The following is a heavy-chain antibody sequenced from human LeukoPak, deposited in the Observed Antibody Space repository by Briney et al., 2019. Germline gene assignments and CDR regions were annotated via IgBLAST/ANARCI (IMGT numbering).Heavy chain of an antibody. CDR1: GFTFSSYR. CDR3: ASCGDGVDDAFDI. J-gene: IGHJ3*02. V-gene: IGHV3-7*01. D-gene: IGHD3-10*01. CDR2: IKQDGSEK. Sequence: PGGSLRLSCAAAGFTFSSYRMSWVRQAPGKGREWVANIKQDGSEKYYVDSVKGRFTISRDNAKNSLYLQMNSLRAEDTAVYYCASCGDGVDDAFDIWGQGTMVTVSS.